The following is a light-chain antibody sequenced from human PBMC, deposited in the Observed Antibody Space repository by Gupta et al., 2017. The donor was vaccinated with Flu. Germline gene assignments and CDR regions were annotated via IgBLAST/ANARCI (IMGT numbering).Light chain of an antibody. CDR3: NQNLTPWA. CDR2: GAS. J-gene: IGKJ1*01. V-gene: IGKV3-20*01. CDR1: QTVSSSY. Sequence: PGTLSLSPGQRATLSCRASQTVSSSYLAWYKQKPGQPPRLLIYGASNRATGIPDRVGGSGSGXDFTLTXSRLEDEDFAVYYWNQNLTPWAFGXGTKVEIK.